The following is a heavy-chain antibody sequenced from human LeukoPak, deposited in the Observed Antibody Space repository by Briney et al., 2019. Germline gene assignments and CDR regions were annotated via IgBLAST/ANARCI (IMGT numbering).Heavy chain of an antibody. V-gene: IGHV1-69*06. CDR2: IIPIFGTT. CDR1: GGTFSSYA. J-gene: IGHJ6*04. D-gene: IGHD4-17*01. CDR3: ASLRDGDYGAIYGMDV. Sequence: SVKVSCKASGGTFSSYAISWVRQAPGQGLEWMGGIIPIFGTTNYAQKFQGRATITADKSTSTAYMELSSLRSEDTAVYYCASLRDGDYGAIYGMDVWGKGTTVTVSS.